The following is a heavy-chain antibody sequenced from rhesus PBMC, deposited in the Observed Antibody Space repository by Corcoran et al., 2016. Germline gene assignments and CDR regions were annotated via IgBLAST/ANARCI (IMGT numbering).Heavy chain of an antibody. CDR3: ARGLIVVTHFDY. CDR2: IYGSGGST. V-gene: IGHV4-93*01. D-gene: IGHD3-28*01. J-gene: IGHJ4*01. Sequence: QVQLQESGPAVVKPSATLSLTCAVSGGSISSRNWWSWISQYPGTVLEWIGGIYGSGGSTEDNPSLKSRVTISKDTSKNQFSLKLSSVTAADTAGYYCARGLIVVTHFDYWGQGVLVTVSS. CDR1: GGSISSRNW.